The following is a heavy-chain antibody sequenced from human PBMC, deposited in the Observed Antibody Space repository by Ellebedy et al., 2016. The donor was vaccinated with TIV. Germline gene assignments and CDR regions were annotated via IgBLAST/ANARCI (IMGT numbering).Heavy chain of an antibody. CDR1: GYTFTKYY. CDR3: TCLQLGIADYFDY. V-gene: IGHV1-46*01. CDR2: ITPSGGST. Sequence: ASVKVSCKASGYTFTKYYMHWVRQAPGQGLEWMGMITPSGGSTSYAQKFQGRVTMTRDTSTSTVYMELRSLRSEDTAVYYCTCLQLGIADYFDYWGQGALVTVSS. J-gene: IGHJ4*02. D-gene: IGHD6-13*01.